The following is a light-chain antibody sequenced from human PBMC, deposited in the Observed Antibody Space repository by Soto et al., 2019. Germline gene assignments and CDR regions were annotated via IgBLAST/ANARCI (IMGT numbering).Light chain of an antibody. CDR1: QSISSW. CDR3: QQYNSYLT. J-gene: IGKJ4*01. CDR2: DAS. V-gene: IGKV1-5*01. Sequence: DIQMTQSPSTLSASVGYRVTITCRASQSISSWLAWYQQKPGKAPKLLIYDASSLESGVPSRFSGSGSGTEFTLTISRLQPDDSATYCCQQYNSYLTLGGGTKVDIK.